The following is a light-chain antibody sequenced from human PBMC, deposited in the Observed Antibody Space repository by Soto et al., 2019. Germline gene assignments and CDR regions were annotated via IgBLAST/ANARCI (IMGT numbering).Light chain of an antibody. CDR1: QSVSNSY. CDR3: HQYGSSPYT. V-gene: IGKV3-20*01. J-gene: IGKJ2*01. Sequence: EIVLTQSPGTLSLSPGERATLSCRASQSVSNSYLAWYQQKPGQDPRLLIYGVSSRATGIPDRFSGSGSGTDFTLTISRLEPEDFAVYYCHQYGSSPYTFGQGTKLEI. CDR2: GVS.